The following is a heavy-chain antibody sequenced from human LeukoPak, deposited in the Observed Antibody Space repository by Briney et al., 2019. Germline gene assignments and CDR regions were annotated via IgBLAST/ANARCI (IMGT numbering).Heavy chain of an antibody. CDR1: GFTVSSNY. J-gene: IGHJ4*02. CDR2: IYSDGRT. V-gene: IGHV3-53*01. CDR3: AKRHICTSTTCGPFEY. Sequence: SGGSLRLSCAASGFTVSSNYMNWVRQAPGKGLEWVSVIYSDGRTYYVDSVKGRFTISRDTSKNTLYLQMNSLRAEDTAVYFCAKRHICTSTTCGPFEYWGQGTLVTVSS. D-gene: IGHD2-2*01.